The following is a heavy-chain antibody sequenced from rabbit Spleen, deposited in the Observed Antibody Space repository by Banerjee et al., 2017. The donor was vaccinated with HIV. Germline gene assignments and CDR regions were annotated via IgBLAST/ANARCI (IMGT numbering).Heavy chain of an antibody. CDR2: IDTGSRGFT. CDR3: ARDTSSSFSSYGMDL. D-gene: IGHD1-1*01. J-gene: IGHJ6*01. V-gene: IGHV1S40*01. Sequence: QSLEESGGDLVKPGAFLTLTCIASGVSFSDNSYMCWVRQAPGKGLEWIACIDTGSRGFTYFASWAKGRFTISKPSSTTVTLQMTSLTAADTATYFCARDTSSSFSSYGMDLWGPGTLVTVS. CDR1: GVSFSDNSY.